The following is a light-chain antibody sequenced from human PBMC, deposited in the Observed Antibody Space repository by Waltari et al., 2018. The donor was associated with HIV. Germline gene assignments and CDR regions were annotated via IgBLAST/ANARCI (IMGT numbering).Light chain of an antibody. V-gene: IGLV1-47*01. Sequence: QSVLTQPPSASGTPGQRVTISCSGSSSNIGSNYVYWYQQLPGTAPKLLIYRSNQRPSGVPDRFSGSKSGTSASLAISVLRSEDEADYYCAAWDDSLSGPVFGGGTKLTVL. J-gene: IGLJ3*02. CDR1: SSNIGSNY. CDR2: RSN. CDR3: AAWDDSLSGPV.